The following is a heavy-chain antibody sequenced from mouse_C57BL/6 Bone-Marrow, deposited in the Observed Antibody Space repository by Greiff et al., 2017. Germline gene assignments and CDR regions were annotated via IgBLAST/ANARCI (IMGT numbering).Heavy chain of an antibody. V-gene: IGHV5-4*01. D-gene: IGHD1-1*01. J-gene: IGHJ2*01. CDR2: ISDGGSYT. CDR3: SRDTYSYYYGSSYFDY. Sequence: EVQGVESGGGLVKPGGSLKLSCAASGFTFSSYAMSWVRQTPEKRLEWVATISDGGSYTYYPDNVKGRFTISRDNAKNNLYLQMSHLKSEDTAMYYCSRDTYSYYYGSSYFDYWGQGTTLTVSS. CDR1: GFTFSSYA.